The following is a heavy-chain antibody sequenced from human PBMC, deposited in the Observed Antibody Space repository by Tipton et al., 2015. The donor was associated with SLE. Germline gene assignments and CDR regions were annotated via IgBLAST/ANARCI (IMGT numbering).Heavy chain of an antibody. D-gene: IGHD7-27*01. CDR1: GGSISSGGYY. Sequence: TLSLTCTFSGGSISSGGYYWSWIRQHPGKGLEWIGYIYYSGSTYYNPSLKSRVTISVDTSKNQFSLKLSSVTAADTAVYYCARVPPDWGGDYYMDVWGKGTTVTVSS. CDR3: ARVPPDWGGDYYMDV. V-gene: IGHV4-31*03. CDR2: IYYSGST. J-gene: IGHJ6*03.